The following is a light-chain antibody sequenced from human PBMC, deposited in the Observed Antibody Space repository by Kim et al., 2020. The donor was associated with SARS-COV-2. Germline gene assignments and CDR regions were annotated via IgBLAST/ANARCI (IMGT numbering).Light chain of an antibody. J-gene: IGLJ2*01. CDR3: SSYTSSSTL. CDR1: SSDAGGYNY. Sequence: QSALTQPASVSGSPGQSITISCTGTSSDAGGYNYVSWYQQHPGKAPKLMIYDVSKRPSGVSNRFSGSKSGNTASLTISGLQAEDEADYYCSSYTSSSTLFGGGTQLTVL. V-gene: IGLV2-14*01. CDR2: DVS.